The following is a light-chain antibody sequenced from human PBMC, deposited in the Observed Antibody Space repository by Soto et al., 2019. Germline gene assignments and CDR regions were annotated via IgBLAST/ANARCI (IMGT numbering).Light chain of an antibody. Sequence: IPLTQSPSSLPASVGDRVTITCRASQGITTYLAWYQQKPGKAPKLLIYASSALQSGVQSRLSGSGSGTDFTLTISSLQPEDFATYYCLQINSYPYTFGQGNKLEIK. V-gene: IGKV1-9*01. CDR1: QGITTY. CDR3: LQINSYPYT. CDR2: ASS. J-gene: IGKJ2*01.